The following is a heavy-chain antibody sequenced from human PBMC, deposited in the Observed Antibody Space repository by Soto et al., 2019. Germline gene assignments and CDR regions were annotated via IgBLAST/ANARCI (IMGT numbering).Heavy chain of an antibody. CDR1: GFTFSSYW. CDR2: IRGSGGST. D-gene: IGHD6-13*01. CDR3: ARNGGAAACDS. J-gene: IGHJ4*02. Sequence: PGGSLRLSCAASGFTFSSYWMSWVRKAPGKGLEWVSAIRGSGGSTYYADSVKGRFTISRDNAKNTPYLQMNSVRAEDTAVYYCARNGGAAACDSWGQRTLVTVSS. V-gene: IGHV3-23*01.